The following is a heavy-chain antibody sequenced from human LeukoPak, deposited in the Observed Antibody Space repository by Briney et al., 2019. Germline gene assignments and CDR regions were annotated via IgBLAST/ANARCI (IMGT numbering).Heavy chain of an antibody. CDR2: IYASGTYASGST. CDR3: ARRQTFFDY. J-gene: IGHJ4*02. V-gene: IGHV4-4*09. Sequence: SETLSLTCTVSGGSISNYFWSWIRQPPGKGLEWIGYIYASGTYASGSTNYNPSLKSRVTISVDTSKSQLSLKLSSVTAADTAVYYCARRQTFFDYWGQGTLVTVSS. CDR1: GGSISNYF.